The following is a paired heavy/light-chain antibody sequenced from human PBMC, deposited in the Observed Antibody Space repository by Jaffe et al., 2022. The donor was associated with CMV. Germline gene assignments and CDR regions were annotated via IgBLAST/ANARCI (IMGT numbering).Heavy chain of an antibody. D-gene: IGHD5-18*01. V-gene: IGHV3-48*02. CDR1: GFTFSSYS. Sequence: EVQLVESGGGLVQPGGSLRLSCAASGFTFSSYSMNWVRQAPGKGLEWVSYISSSSSTIYYADSVKGRFTISRDNAKNSLYLQMNSLRDEDTAVYYCARGTVDTAMVGWVYYYYGMDVWGQGTTVTVSS. J-gene: IGHJ6*02. CDR3: ARGTVDTAMVGWVYYYYGMDV. CDR2: ISSSSSTI.
Light chain of an antibody. V-gene: IGKV2-30*02. CDR1: QSLVHSDGNTY. CDR2: KVS. CDR3: MQGTHWSYT. J-gene: IGKJ2*01. Sequence: DVVMTQSPLSLPVTLGQPASISCRSSQSLVHSDGNTYLNWFQQRPGQSPRRLIYKVSNRDSGVPDRFSGSGSGTDFTLKISRVEAEDVGVYYCMQGTHWSYTFGQGTKLEIK.